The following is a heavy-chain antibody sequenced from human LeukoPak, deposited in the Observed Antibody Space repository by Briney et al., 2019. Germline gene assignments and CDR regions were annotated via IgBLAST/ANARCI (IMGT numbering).Heavy chain of an antibody. D-gene: IGHD3-22*01. CDR3: AREGSYLNAGGSYYLHWLDP. CDR1: GFTFSSYS. J-gene: IGHJ5*02. Sequence: GGSLRLSCAASGFTFSSYSMNWVRQAPGKGLEWVSYISSSSSTIYYADSVKGRFTISRDNAKNSLYLQMNSLRAEDTAIYYCAREGSYLNAGGSYYLHWLDPWGQGTLVTVSS. CDR2: ISSSSSTI. V-gene: IGHV3-48*01.